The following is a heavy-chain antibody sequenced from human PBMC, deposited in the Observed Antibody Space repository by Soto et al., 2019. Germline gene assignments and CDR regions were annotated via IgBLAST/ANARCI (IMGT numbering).Heavy chain of an antibody. J-gene: IGHJ6*02. Sequence: QVQLVQSGAEVKKPGSSVKVSCKASGGTFSSYTISWVRQAPGQGLEWMGRIIPILGIANYAQKFQGRVTINADKSTSTAYMEMSSLRSEDTAVYYCAMSDYAALWVYYYYGMDVSGQGTTVTVSS. CDR2: IIPILGIA. CDR1: GGTFSSYT. D-gene: IGHD4-17*01. V-gene: IGHV1-69*02. CDR3: AMSDYAALWVYYYYGMDV.